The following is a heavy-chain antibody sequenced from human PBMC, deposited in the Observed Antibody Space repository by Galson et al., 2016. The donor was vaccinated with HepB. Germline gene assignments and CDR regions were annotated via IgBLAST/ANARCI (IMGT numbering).Heavy chain of an antibody. J-gene: IGHJ6*02. CDR3: ASGDSGSWRVSYYYYSIMDV. CDR1: GFTFSKYA. D-gene: IGHD6-13*01. V-gene: IGHV3-30*04. CDR2: ISYDGYNR. Sequence: SLRLSCAASGFTFSKYAMYWVRQAPGKGPEWVAVISYDGYNRDYADSVKGRFTISRDNSKNTLYLQMNSLRAEDTAPYYCASGDSGSWRVSYYYYSIMDVWGQGTTVTVSS.